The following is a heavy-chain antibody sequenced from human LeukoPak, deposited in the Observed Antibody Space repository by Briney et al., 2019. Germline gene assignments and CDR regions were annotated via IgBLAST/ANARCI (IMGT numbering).Heavy chain of an antibody. V-gene: IGHV1-69*06. CDR3: ARMSWVTGTTGGWFDP. CDR2: IIPIFGTA. J-gene: IGHJ5*02. D-gene: IGHD1-20*01. CDR1: GGTFSSYA. Sequence: SVKVSCKASGGTFSSYAISWVRQAPGQGLEWMGGIIPIFGTANYAQKFQGRVTITADKSTSTAYMELSSLRSEDTAVYYCARMSWVTGTTGGWFDPWGQGTLVTVSS.